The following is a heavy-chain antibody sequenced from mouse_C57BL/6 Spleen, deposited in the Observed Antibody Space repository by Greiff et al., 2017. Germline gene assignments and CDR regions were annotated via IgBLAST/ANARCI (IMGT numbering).Heavy chain of an antibody. CDR3: AWHGSSYGGAMDY. CDR1: GFTFSDYG. J-gene: IGHJ4*01. D-gene: IGHD1-1*01. CDR2: ISSGSSTI. Sequence: EVQLQQSGGGLVKPGGSLKLSCAASGFTFSDYGMHWVRQAPETGLEWVAYISSGSSTIYYADTVQGRFTISRDNAKNTLFLQMTSLRSEDTAMYYCAWHGSSYGGAMDYWGQGTSVTVSS. V-gene: IGHV5-17*01.